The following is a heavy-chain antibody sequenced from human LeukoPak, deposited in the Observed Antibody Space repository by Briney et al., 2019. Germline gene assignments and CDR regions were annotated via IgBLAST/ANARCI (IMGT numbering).Heavy chain of an antibody. Sequence: SETLSLTCTVSGGSISSSSYYWGWIRQPPGKGLEWIGSIYYSGGTYYNPSLKSRVTISVDTSKNQFSLKLSSVTAADTAVYYCARTYYDFWSGYYPPPYYFDYWGQGTLVTVSS. D-gene: IGHD3-3*01. CDR2: IYYSGGT. CDR3: ARTYYDFWSGYYPPPYYFDY. V-gene: IGHV4-39*01. CDR1: GGSISSSSYY. J-gene: IGHJ4*02.